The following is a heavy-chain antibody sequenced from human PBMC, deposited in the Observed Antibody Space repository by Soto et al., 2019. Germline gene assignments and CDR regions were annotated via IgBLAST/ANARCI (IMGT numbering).Heavy chain of an antibody. CDR1: GGTFSSYA. J-gene: IGHJ6*02. D-gene: IGHD3-22*01. CDR3: ARDKVGYYDSSGYYRVSVPPDYYYGMDV. Sequence: QVQLVQSGAEVKKPGSSVKVSCKASGGTFSSYAISWVRQAPGQGLEWMGGIIPIFGTANYAQKFQGRVTITADESTSTAYMQLSSLRSEDTAVYYCARDKVGYYDSSGYYRVSVPPDYYYGMDVWGQGTTVTVSS. V-gene: IGHV1-69*01. CDR2: IIPIFGTA.